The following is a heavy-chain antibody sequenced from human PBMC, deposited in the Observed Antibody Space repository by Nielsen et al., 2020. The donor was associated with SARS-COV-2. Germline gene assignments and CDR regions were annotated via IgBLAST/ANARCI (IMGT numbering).Heavy chain of an antibody. CDR2: ISYDGSNK. CDR1: GFTFSSYG. J-gene: IGHJ1*01. CDR3: ARDMIAVAGNYFQH. D-gene: IGHD6-19*01. Sequence: GESLKISCAASGFTFSSYGMHWVRRAPGKGLEWVAVISYDGSNKYYADSVKGRFTISRDNSKNTLYLQMNSLRAEDTAVYYCARDMIAVAGNYFQHWGQGTLVTVSS. V-gene: IGHV3-30*03.